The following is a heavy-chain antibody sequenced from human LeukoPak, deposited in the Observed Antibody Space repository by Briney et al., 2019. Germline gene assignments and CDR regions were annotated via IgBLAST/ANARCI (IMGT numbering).Heavy chain of an antibody. J-gene: IGHJ3*02. CDR1: GGSISSYY. CDR3: ARDFPYYYDRSGYFIGADAFDI. D-gene: IGHD3-22*01. CDR2: IYYSGST. Sequence: NPSETLSLTCTVSGGSISSYYWSWIRQPPGKGLEWIGYIYYSGSTNYNPSLKSRVTISVDTSKNQFSLKLSSVTAADTAVYYCARDFPYYYDRSGYFIGADAFDIWGQGTMVTVSS. V-gene: IGHV4-59*01.